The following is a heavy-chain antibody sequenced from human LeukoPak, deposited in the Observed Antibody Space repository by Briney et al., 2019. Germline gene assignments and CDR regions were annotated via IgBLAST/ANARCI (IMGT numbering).Heavy chain of an antibody. CDR2: ISGSGSAT. CDR1: GFTFSRYS. V-gene: IGHV3-48*01. J-gene: IGHJ4*02. Sequence: GGSLRLSCAASGFTFSRYSMNWVRQAPGKGLEWVSYISGSGSATHYADSVKGRFTISRDNAKNSLDLQMNSLRAEDTAVYYCARASRSERWLQLEAYFDYWGQGTLVTVSS. CDR3: ARASRSERWLQLEAYFDY. D-gene: IGHD5-24*01.